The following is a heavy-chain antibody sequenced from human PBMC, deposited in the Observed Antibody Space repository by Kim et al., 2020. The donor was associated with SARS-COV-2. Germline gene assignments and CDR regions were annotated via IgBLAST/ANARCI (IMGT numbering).Heavy chain of an antibody. V-gene: IGHV4-34*01. J-gene: IGHJ3*02. D-gene: IGHD3-10*01. CDR2: INHSGST. CDR1: GGSFSGYY. CDR3: ARVREENLWFGESDAFDI. Sequence: SETLSLTCAVYGGSFSGYYWSWIRQPPGKGLEWIGEINHSGSTNYNPSLKSRVTISVDTSKNQFSLKLSSATAADTAVYYCARVREENLWFGESDAFDIWGQGTMVTVSS.